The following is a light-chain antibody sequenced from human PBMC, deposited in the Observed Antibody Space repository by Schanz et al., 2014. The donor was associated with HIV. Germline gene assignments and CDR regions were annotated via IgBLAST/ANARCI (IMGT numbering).Light chain of an antibody. J-gene: IGLJ2*01. V-gene: IGLV1-40*01. CDR1: SSNIGAGYD. CDR3: QSFDVSLGGVI. CDR2: GNS. Sequence: QSVLTQPPSVSGAPGQRVTISCTGSSSNIGAGYDVHWYQHLPETAPKLLIYGNSNRPSGVPDRFSGSKSGFSASLVITDLQAEDEGDYYCQSFDVSLGGVIFGVGTKLTVL.